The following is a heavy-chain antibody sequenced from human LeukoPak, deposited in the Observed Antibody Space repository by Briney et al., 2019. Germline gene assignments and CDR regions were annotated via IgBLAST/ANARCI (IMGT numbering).Heavy chain of an antibody. V-gene: IGHV3-30*02. CDR3: AKDALYYDFWSGYRTYYYYYHMDV. CDR1: GFTFSSYG. Sequence: PGGSLRLSCAASGFTFSSYGMHWVRQAPGKGLEWVAFIRCDGSNKYYADSVKGRFTISRDNSKNTLYLQMNSLRAEDTAVYYCAKDALYYDFWSGYRTYYYYYHMDVWGKGTTATVSS. CDR2: IRCDGSNK. J-gene: IGHJ6*03. D-gene: IGHD3-3*01.